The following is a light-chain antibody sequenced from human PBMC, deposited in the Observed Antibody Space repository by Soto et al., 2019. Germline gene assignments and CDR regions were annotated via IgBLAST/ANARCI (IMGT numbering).Light chain of an antibody. CDR1: QSVSSN. J-gene: IGKJ2*01. V-gene: IGKV3-15*01. Sequence: EIVMTQSPATLSVSPGERATLSCRASQSVSSNLAWYQQKPGQAPRLLIYGASTRATGIPARFSGSGSGTEFTLTIGSLQSEDFAVYYCQQYDYWPPYTFGQGTNLETK. CDR3: QQYDYWPPYT. CDR2: GAS.